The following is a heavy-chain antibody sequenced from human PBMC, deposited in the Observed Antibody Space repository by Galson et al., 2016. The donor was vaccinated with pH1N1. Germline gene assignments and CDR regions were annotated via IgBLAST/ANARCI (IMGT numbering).Heavy chain of an antibody. D-gene: IGHD6-6*01. CDR1: GFTFDDHG. CDR3: AKDWGWQLVPSPFDY. J-gene: IGHJ4*02. V-gene: IGHV3-20*04. Sequence: LRLSCAASGFTFDDHGMSWVRQVPGKGLESVCGINWNGGSFSAGTTYYADSVKGRFTISRDNSKNTLYLQMNSLGTEDTAAYYCAKDWGWQLVPSPFDYWGQGTLVIVSS. CDR2: INWNGGSFSAGTT.